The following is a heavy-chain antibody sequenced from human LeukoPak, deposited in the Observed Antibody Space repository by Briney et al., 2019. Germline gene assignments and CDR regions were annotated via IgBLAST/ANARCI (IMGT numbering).Heavy chain of an antibody. Sequence: SETLSLTCTVSGGSISSSSYYWGWIRQPPGKGLEWIGSICYSGSTYYNPSLKSRVTISVDTSKNQFSLKLSSVTAADTAVYYCARVSVIAARFLGYDYWGQGTLVTVSS. J-gene: IGHJ4*02. D-gene: IGHD6-6*01. V-gene: IGHV4-39*07. CDR2: ICYSGST. CDR1: GGSISSSSYY. CDR3: ARVSVIAARFLGYDY.